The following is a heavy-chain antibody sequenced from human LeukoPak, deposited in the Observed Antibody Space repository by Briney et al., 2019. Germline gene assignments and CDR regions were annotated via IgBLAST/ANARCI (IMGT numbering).Heavy chain of an antibody. Sequence: PSETLSLTCTVSGGSISSSSYYWGWIRQPPGKGLEWIGYIDYTGSTNYNPSLKSRVTISLDTSKNQFSLKLTSVTAADTAVYCARQVWSTGFLDYWGQGSLLTVSS. CDR1: GGSISSSSYY. CDR3: ARQVWSTGFLDY. V-gene: IGHV4-61*05. J-gene: IGHJ4*02. CDR2: IDYTGST. D-gene: IGHD2-8*02.